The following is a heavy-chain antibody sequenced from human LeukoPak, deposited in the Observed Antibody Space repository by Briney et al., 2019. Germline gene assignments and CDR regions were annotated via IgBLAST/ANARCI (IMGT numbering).Heavy chain of an antibody. CDR1: GYSVSRKNVD. CDR3: ARGSEWAFDI. Sequence: SQTLSLTCAISGYSVSRKNVDWDWIRQSPSGGLEWLGRIKYRSKRYNDYAVSLKSRITINPDTSRNQFTLLLNSVSPEDTAVYYCARGSEWAFDIWGQGTTVTVSS. CDR2: IKYRSKRYN. V-gene: IGHV6-1*01. D-gene: IGHD2-8*01. J-gene: IGHJ3*02.